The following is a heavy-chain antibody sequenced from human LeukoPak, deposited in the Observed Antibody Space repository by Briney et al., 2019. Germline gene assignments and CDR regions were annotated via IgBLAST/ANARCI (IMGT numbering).Heavy chain of an antibody. CDR3: ARGVDLVGELDY. J-gene: IGHJ4*02. CDR2: ISSSSSYT. CDR1: GFTFTTYG. Sequence: GGSLRLSCAASGFTFTTYGMNWIRQAPGKGLEWVSYISSSSSYTNYADSVKGRFTISRDNAKNSLYLQMNSLRAEDTAVYYCARGVDLVGELDYWGQGTLVTVSS. D-gene: IGHD1-26*01. V-gene: IGHV3-11*05.